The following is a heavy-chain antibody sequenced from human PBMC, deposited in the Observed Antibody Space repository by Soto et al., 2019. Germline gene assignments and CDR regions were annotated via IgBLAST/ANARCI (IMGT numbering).Heavy chain of an antibody. V-gene: IGHV5-51*01. CDR3: ARHEVGEAYGTWIQLWLGPRDAFEI. CDR2: IYPGDSDT. D-gene: IGHD5-18*01. Sequence: PGESLKISCKGSGYSSTSYWIGWVRQMPGKGLEWMGIIYPGDSDTRYSPSFQGQVTISADKSISTAYLQWSSLKASDTAMYYCARHEVGEAYGTWIQLWLGPRDAFEIWGQGTMVTVSS. J-gene: IGHJ3*02. CDR1: GYSSTSYW.